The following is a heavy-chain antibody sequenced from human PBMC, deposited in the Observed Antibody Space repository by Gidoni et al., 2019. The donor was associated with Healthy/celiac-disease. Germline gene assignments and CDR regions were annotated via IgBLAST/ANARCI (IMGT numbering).Heavy chain of an antibody. CDR2: IYTSGST. CDR3: AREREGIAVAGTWWFDP. D-gene: IGHD6-19*01. V-gene: IGHV4-61*02. Sequence: QVQLQESGPGLVKPSQTLSLTCTVSGGSISSGSYYWSWIRQPAGKGLEWIGRIYTSGSTNYNPSLKSRVTISVDTSKNQFSLKLSSVTAADTAVYYCAREREGIAVAGTWWFDPWGQGTLVTVSS. J-gene: IGHJ5*02. CDR1: GGSISSGSYY.